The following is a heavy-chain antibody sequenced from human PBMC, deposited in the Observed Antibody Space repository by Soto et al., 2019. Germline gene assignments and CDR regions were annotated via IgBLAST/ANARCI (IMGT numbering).Heavy chain of an antibody. CDR3: ARGLITSTHRGIDY. CDR1: GVTFSSCG. J-gene: IGHJ4*02. Sequence: GGSLRLSCASSGVTFSSCGMHWVHQAPGKGLEWVAVIWYDGSNKYYTDSVKGRFTISRDNSRNTLYLQMNSLSAEDTAVYYCARGLITSTHRGIDYWGQGTLVTVSS. V-gene: IGHV3-33*01. CDR2: IWYDGSNK. D-gene: IGHD3-16*01.